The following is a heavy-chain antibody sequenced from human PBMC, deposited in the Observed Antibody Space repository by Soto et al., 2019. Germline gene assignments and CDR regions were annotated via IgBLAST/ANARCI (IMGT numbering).Heavy chain of an antibody. V-gene: IGHV4-59*01. Sequence: SETLSLTCTVSGGSISSYYWSWIRQPPGKGLEWIGYIYYSGSTNYNPSLKSRVTISVDTSKNQFSLKLSSVTAADTAVYYCARDQENWFDPWGQGTLVTVSS. CDR3: ARDQENWFDP. CDR2: IYYSGST. J-gene: IGHJ5*02. CDR1: GGSISSYY.